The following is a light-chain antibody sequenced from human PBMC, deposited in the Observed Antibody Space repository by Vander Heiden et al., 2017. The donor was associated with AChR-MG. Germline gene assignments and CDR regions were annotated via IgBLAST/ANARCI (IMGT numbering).Light chain of an antibody. Sequence: EIVLTQSPGTLSLAPGERATLSCRASQSVTSSYLACYQQKRCHAPRLLIYGASSRAIGSPDRFSGRGSGTDFTLMISTLEPEDSAVDYCQQHGGSPLYSFGQGTKLEIK. CDR1: QSVTSSY. CDR2: GAS. CDR3: QQHGGSPLYS. V-gene: IGKV3-20*01. J-gene: IGKJ2*03.